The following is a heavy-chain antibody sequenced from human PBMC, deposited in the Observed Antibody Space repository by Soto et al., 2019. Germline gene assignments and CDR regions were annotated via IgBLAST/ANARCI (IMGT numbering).Heavy chain of an antibody. V-gene: IGHV3-33*01. CDR2: ILNDGSNR. D-gene: IGHD3-10*01. Sequence: QVQLVESGGGVVQPGRSLRLSCAATGFTFSNYGLHWVRQAPGKGLEWVAVILNDGSNRYHADSVKDRFTISRDNSKNKMYLQMNSLRAEDTAVDYCARDDEYSGNGMDVWGQGTTVTVS. J-gene: IGHJ6*02. CDR1: GFTFSNYG. CDR3: ARDDEYSGNGMDV.